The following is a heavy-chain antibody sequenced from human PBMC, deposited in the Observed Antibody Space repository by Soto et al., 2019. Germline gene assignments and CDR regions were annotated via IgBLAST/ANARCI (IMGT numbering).Heavy chain of an antibody. V-gene: IGHV3-53*01. Sequence: GSLRISCAGSGFNVNSDYMTWVPQAPGKGLEWVSVIYSGGNRYYTDSVKGRFTISSDNYKNTLYLQMKSLRAEDTAVYYCARGPDHYSSGNSYWGQGTLVTVSS. CDR2: IYSGGNR. CDR1: GFNVNSDY. D-gene: IGHD3-10*01. J-gene: IGHJ4*02. CDR3: ARGPDHYSSGNSY.